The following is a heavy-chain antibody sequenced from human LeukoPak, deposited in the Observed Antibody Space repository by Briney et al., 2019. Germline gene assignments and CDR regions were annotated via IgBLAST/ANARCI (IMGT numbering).Heavy chain of an antibody. D-gene: IGHD3-22*01. J-gene: IGHJ3*02. V-gene: IGHV3-43*01. Sequence: GGSLRLSCAASGFTFDDYLLHWVRQAPGKGLEWVSLISWDGDTTYYADSVKGRFTISRDNSKNSLYLQMNSLRTGDTALYYCAKARGLIGGAFDIWGQGTMVTVSS. CDR1: GFTFDDYL. CDR3: AKARGLIGGAFDI. CDR2: ISWDGDTT.